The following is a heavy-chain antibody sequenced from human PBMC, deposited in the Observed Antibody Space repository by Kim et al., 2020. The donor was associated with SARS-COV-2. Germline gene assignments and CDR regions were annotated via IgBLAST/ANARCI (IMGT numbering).Heavy chain of an antibody. Sequence: GESLKISCKGSGYSFTSYWIGWVRQMPGKGLEWMGIIYPGDSDTRYSPSFQGQVTISADKSISTAYLQWSSLKASDTAMYYCARFGREIFGVVAPVDAFDIWGQGTMVTVSS. J-gene: IGHJ3*02. CDR2: IYPGDSDT. CDR3: ARFGREIFGVVAPVDAFDI. V-gene: IGHV5-51*01. CDR1: GYSFTSYW. D-gene: IGHD3-3*01.